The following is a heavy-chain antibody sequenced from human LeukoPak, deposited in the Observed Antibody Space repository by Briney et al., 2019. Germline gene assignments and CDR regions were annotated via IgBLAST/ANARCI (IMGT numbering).Heavy chain of an antibody. V-gene: IGHV1-3*01. CDR2: INAGDGNT. CDR3: ARDYSTVTTVYYFDY. CDR1: GYTFTNYA. Sequence: ASVKVSCKASGYTFTNYAMHWVRQAPGQRLEWMGWINAGDGNTKYSQKFQDRVTITWDTSATTAYMELSSLRSEDTAVYYCARDYSTVTTVYYFDYWGQGTLVTVSS. J-gene: IGHJ4*02. D-gene: IGHD4-17*01.